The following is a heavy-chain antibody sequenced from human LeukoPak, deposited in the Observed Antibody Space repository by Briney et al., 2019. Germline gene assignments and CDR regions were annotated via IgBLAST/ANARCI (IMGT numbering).Heavy chain of an antibody. V-gene: IGHV3-33*01. D-gene: IGHD1-26*01. CDR1: GFTFSRYG. J-gene: IGHJ4*02. Sequence: GGSLRLSCAASGFTFSRYGMHWVRQAPGKGLEWLAVISYDGTDKYYADSVKGRFTISRDNSKNTLYLQMNSLRADDTAVYYCSRVGGSYRYFDYWGQGTLVTVSS. CDR3: SRVGGSYRYFDY. CDR2: ISYDGTDK.